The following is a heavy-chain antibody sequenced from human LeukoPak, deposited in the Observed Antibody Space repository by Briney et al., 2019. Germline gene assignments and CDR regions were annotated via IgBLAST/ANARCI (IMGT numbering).Heavy chain of an antibody. CDR3: ARGFKRGILGPYYYMDV. Sequence: SETLSLTCTVSGGSISSYYWSWIRQPPGKGLEWIGYIYYSGSTNYNPSLKSRVTISVDTSKNQFSLKLSSVTAADTAVYYCARGFKRGILGPYYYMDVWGKGTTVTVSS. J-gene: IGHJ6*03. D-gene: IGHD3-16*01. CDR2: IYYSGST. V-gene: IGHV4-59*08. CDR1: GGSISSYY.